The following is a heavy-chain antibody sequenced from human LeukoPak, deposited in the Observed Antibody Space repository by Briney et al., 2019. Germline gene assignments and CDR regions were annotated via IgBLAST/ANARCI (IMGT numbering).Heavy chain of an antibody. D-gene: IGHD2-2*02. CDR2: ISSSSNYR. Sequence: GGSLRLSCAASGFTFSSYSMNWVRQAPGKGLEWVSFISSSSNYRYYADSVKGRFTISRDNAKNSLYLQMASLRAEDTAVYHCARTSVAAAISPYYFDYWGQGTLVTVSS. CDR1: GFTFSSYS. V-gene: IGHV3-21*01. CDR3: ARTSVAAAISPYYFDY. J-gene: IGHJ4*02.